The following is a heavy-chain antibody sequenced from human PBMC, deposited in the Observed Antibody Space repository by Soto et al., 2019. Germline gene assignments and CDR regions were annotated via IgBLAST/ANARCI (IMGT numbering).Heavy chain of an antibody. CDR3: AKISDEGRDWYFDL. CDR2: ISYSGST. J-gene: IGHJ2*01. Sequence: QVQLQESGPGLVKPSETLSLTCTVSGVSFSRHYWAWIRQPPGKGLEWIGYISYSGSTKYNPSLKSRVTISADTSKNHFSLTLNSVPAADTAVYYFAKISDEGRDWYFDLWGRGTMVTVSS. D-gene: IGHD2-21*01. CDR1: GVSFSRHY. V-gene: IGHV4-59*11.